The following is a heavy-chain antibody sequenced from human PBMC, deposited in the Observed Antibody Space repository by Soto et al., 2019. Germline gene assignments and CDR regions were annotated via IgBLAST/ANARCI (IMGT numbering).Heavy chain of an antibody. Sequence: LRLSCAASGFTFSTYAMHWVRQAPGKGLEWVAVISYDGRNKYYVDSVKGRFTISRDTSKNTLYLQMNSLRGEDTAVYYCARAGPSAFGAPTNYYNAMDVWGQGTTVTVSS. CDR2: ISYDGRNK. CDR3: ARAGPSAFGAPTNYYNAMDV. D-gene: IGHD3-3*01. CDR1: GFTFSTYA. J-gene: IGHJ6*02. V-gene: IGHV3-30*04.